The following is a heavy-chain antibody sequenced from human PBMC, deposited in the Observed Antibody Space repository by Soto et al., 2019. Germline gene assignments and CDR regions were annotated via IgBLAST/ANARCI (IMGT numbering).Heavy chain of an antibody. J-gene: IGHJ6*02. CDR2: IYHSGST. CDR3: ARGGPATATKDYYYYGMDV. D-gene: IGHD2-15*01. CDR1: GGSISSSNW. V-gene: IGHV4-4*02. Sequence: PSETLSLTCAVSGGSISSSNWWSWVRQPPGKGLEWIGEIYHSGSTNYNPSLKSRVTISVDKSKNQFSLKLSSVTAADTAVYYCARGGPATATKDYYYYGMDVWGQGTTVTVSS.